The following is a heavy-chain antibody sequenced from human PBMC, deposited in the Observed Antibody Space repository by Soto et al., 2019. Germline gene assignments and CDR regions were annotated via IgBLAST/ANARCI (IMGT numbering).Heavy chain of an antibody. CDR3: ARDRSSSDV. CDR2: VSPYNGNT. CDR1: GYTFRKYG. V-gene: IGHV1-18*01. Sequence: QIQLVQSGAEVKKPGASVKVSRKASGYTFRKYGISWVRQAPGQGLEWMGWVSPYNGNTDYAQSLRDRVTMTTDTSTSTAYMELRSLTSDDTAMYFCARDRSSSDVWGQGTMVTVSS. J-gene: IGHJ3*01.